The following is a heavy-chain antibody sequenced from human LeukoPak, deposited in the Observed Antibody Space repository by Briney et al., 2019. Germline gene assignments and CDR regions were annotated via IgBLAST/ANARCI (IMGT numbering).Heavy chain of an antibody. V-gene: IGHV3-33*06. CDR3: AKVRAYGPCGEYYFDY. J-gene: IGHJ4*02. D-gene: IGHD3-10*01. Sequence: GGSLRLSCAASGFTFSSYGMHWVRQAPGKGLEWVAVIWYDGSNKYYADSVKGRFTISRDNSKNTLYLQMNSLRAEDTAVYYCAKVRAYGPCGEYYFDYWGQGRLVTVSS. CDR1: GFTFSSYG. CDR2: IWYDGSNK.